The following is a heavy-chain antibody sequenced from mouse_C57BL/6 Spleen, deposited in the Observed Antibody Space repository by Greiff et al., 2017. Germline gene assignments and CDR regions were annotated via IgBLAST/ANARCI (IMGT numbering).Heavy chain of an antibody. CDR3: AREGLLRGGDY. J-gene: IGHJ2*01. V-gene: IGHV1-26*01. CDR1: GYTFTDYY. CDR2: INPDNGGT. D-gene: IGHD1-1*01. Sequence: EVQLQQSGPELVKPGASVKISCTASGYTFTDYYMNWVKQSHGKSLEWIGDINPDNGGTSYTPKFKGKATLTVDKSSSTAYLELRRLTSEDSAVYYCAREGLLRGGDYWGQGTTLTVSS.